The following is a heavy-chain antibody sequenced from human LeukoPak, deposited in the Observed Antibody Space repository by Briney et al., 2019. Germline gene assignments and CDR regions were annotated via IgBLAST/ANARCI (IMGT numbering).Heavy chain of an antibody. CDR1: GGSFSGYY. V-gene: IGHV4-34*01. D-gene: IGHD3-10*01. Sequence: PSETLSLTCAVYGGSFSGYYWSWIRQPPGKGLEWIGEINHSGSTNYNPSLKSRLTISVDTSKNQFSLKLSSVTAADTAVYYCARSPITMVRGSRYYYGMDVWGKGTTVTVSS. CDR2: INHSGST. CDR3: ARSPITMVRGSRYYYGMDV. J-gene: IGHJ6*04.